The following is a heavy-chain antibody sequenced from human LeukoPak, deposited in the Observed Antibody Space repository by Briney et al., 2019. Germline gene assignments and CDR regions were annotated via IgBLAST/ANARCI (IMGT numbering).Heavy chain of an antibody. CDR1: GGSISSYY. V-gene: IGHV4-39*07. CDR2: IYYSGST. D-gene: IGHD2/OR15-2a*01. J-gene: IGHJ5*02. CDR3: ARGGAFLPPLAGWFDP. Sequence: SETLSLTCTVSGGSISSYYWSWIRQPPGKGLEWIGSIYYSGSTYYNPSLKSRVTISVDTSKNQFSLKLSSVTAADTAVYYCARGGAFLPPLAGWFDPWGQGTLVTVSS.